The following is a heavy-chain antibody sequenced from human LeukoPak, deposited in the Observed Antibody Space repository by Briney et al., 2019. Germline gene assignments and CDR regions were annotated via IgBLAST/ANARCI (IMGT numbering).Heavy chain of an antibody. J-gene: IGHJ5*02. D-gene: IGHD3-3*01. Sequence: PGGSLRLSCAASGFTFSSYWMSWVRQAPGKGLEWVANIKQDGSEKYYVDSVKGRFTISRDNAKNSLYLQMNSLRAEDTAVYYCARIVTAYYDFWSGYYRRNWFDPWGQGTLVTVSS. CDR2: IKQDGSEK. CDR1: GFTFSSYW. V-gene: IGHV3-7*01. CDR3: ARIVTAYYDFWSGYYRRNWFDP.